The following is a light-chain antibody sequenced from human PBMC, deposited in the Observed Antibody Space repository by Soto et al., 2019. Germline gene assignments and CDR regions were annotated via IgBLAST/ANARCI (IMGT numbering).Light chain of an antibody. CDR2: DVS. Sequence: QSVLTQPASVSGYPGQSIAISCTGTSSDVGGYNYVSWYQQHPGKAPKLMIHDVSNRPSGVSNRFSGSKSGNTASLTISGLQTDDEADYYCSSYTSNDTYVFGTGTKVTVL. CDR3: SSYTSNDTYV. J-gene: IGLJ1*01. V-gene: IGLV2-14*01. CDR1: SSDVGGYNY.